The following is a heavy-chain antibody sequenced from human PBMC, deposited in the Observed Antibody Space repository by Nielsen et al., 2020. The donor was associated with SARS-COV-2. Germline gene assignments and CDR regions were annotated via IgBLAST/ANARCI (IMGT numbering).Heavy chain of an antibody. Sequence: GESLISCAASGFTVSRKYMTWVRQAPGKGLEWVSVIFSGGRIEYADSVKGRFTISRDHSKNTLYLQMNSLKIDDTAVYYCAGGDSQDYWGQGALVTVSS. CDR2: IFSGGRI. CDR3: AGGDSQDY. J-gene: IGHJ4*02. D-gene: IGHD2-21*02. V-gene: IGHV3-53*01. CDR1: GFTVSRKY.